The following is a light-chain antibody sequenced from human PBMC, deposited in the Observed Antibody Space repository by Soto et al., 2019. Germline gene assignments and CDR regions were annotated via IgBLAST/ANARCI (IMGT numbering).Light chain of an antibody. J-gene: IGKJ1*01. CDR3: QQYNHWSPKMA. V-gene: IGKV3-15*01. Sequence: EIVMTQSPGTLSVSPGERATLSCRASQSITNNLAWYQQKVGQAPRLLIYGASTRATGIPARFRGGGSGTDFTLNISSLQSEDFAVYYCQQYNHWSPKMAFGQGTKVEIK. CDR1: QSITNN. CDR2: GAS.